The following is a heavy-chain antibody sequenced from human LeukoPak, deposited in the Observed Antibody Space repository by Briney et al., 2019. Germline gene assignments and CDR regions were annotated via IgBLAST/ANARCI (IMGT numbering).Heavy chain of an antibody. CDR3: AKDARIAVAGTSWYYFDY. D-gene: IGHD6-19*01. V-gene: IGHV3-53*01. CDR1: GFTVSGDN. J-gene: IGHJ4*02. CDR2: FHSGGDT. Sequence: PGGSLRLSCAASGFTVSGDNMSWVRQSPAKGLEWVATFHSGGDTYYADSVKGRFTISRDNSKNTLYLQMNSLRAEDTAVYYCAKDARIAVAGTSWYYFDYWGQGTLVTVSS.